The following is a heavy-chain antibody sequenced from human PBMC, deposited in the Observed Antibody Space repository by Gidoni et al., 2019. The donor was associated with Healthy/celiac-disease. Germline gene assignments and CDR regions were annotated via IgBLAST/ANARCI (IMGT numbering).Heavy chain of an antibody. CDR3: ARDPDQQLVQGLDY. V-gene: IGHV6-1*01. CDR2: TYYSSKWYN. CDR1: GASVSSNSAA. D-gene: IGHD6-13*01. J-gene: IGHJ4*02. Sequence: QVQLQQSGPGLVKPSQTLSLTCAISGASVSSNSAAWNWIRQSPTRGLEWLGRTYYSSKWYNDYAVSVKSRITINPDTSKNQFSLQLNSVTPADTAVYYCARDPDQQLVQGLDYWGQGTLVTVSS.